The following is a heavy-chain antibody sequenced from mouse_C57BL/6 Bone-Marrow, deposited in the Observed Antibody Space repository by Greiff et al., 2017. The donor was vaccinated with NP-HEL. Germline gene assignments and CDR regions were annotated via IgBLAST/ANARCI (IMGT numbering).Heavy chain of an antibody. CDR2: IYPRSGNT. CDR3: ARYHYGSSPYYYAMDY. Sequence: VQLQQSGAELARPGASVKLSCKASGYTFTSYGISWVKQRTGQGLEWIGEIYPRSGNTYYNEKFKGKATLTADKSSSTAYMELRSLTSEDSAVYFCARYHYGSSPYYYAMDYWGQGTSVTVSS. D-gene: IGHD1-1*01. V-gene: IGHV1-81*01. J-gene: IGHJ4*01. CDR1: GYTFTSYG.